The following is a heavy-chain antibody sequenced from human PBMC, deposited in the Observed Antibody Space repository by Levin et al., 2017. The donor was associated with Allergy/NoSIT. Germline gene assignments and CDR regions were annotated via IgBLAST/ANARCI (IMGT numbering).Heavy chain of an antibody. D-gene: IGHD5-24*01. Sequence: LSLTCAASGFTFSDYYMSWIRQAPGKGLEWVSYISSSGSTIYYADSVKGRFTISRDNAKNSLYLQMNSLRAEDTAVYYCARDTAGGRDGYNFDYWGQGTLVTVSS. CDR2: ISSSGSTI. V-gene: IGHV3-11*01. J-gene: IGHJ4*02. CDR1: GFTFSDYY. CDR3: ARDTAGGRDGYNFDY.